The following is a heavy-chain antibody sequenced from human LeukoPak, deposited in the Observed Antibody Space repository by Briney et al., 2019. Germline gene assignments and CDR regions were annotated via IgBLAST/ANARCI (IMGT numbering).Heavy chain of an antibody. Sequence: ASVKVSCKASGYTFTGYYIHWVRQAPGQGLEWMGWINPNSGYTNYAQKFQGRVTMTRDTSISTAYVELSRLRSDDTAVYYCARRNYYDAFDIWGQGTMVTVSS. J-gene: IGHJ3*02. CDR1: GYTFTGYY. D-gene: IGHD3-10*01. CDR2: INPNSGYT. V-gene: IGHV1-2*02. CDR3: ARRNYYDAFDI.